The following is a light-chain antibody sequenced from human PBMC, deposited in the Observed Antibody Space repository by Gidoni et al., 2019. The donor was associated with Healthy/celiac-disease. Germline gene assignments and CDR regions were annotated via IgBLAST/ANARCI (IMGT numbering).Light chain of an antibody. CDR1: QGISSA. J-gene: IGKJ4*01. Sequence: AIQLTQSPSSLSASVGDRVTITCRASQGISSALAWYQQNPGKTPKLLIYDASTLESGVPSRFSGSGSGTDFTLTISSLQPEDFATYYCQQFNNYPLTFGGGTKVEIK. CDR3: QQFNNYPLT. CDR2: DAS. V-gene: IGKV1D-13*01.